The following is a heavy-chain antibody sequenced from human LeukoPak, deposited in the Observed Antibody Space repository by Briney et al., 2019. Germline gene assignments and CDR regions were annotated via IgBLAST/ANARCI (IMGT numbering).Heavy chain of an antibody. CDR3: ARRLAAAARSGIYYYGLDV. V-gene: IGHV3-21*01. CDR2: ISGSSSYI. J-gene: IGHJ6*02. CDR1: GFTFSSYN. D-gene: IGHD6-13*01. Sequence: GGSLRLSCAASGFTFSSYNMNWVRQAPGKGLEWVSSISGSSSYIYYADSVKGRFTISRDNAKNSMYLQMNSLRAEDTAVYYCARRLAAAARSGIYYYGLDVWGQGTTVTVSS.